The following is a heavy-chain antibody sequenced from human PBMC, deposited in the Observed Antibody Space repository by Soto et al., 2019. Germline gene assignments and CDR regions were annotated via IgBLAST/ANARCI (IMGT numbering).Heavy chain of an antibody. CDR2: ISYDGSNK. CDR3: SKVFLASVSGIYKGGGYDLGYYYYYMDV. J-gene: IGHJ6*03. CDR1: GFAFSSYG. V-gene: IGHV3-30*18. D-gene: IGHD5-12*01. Sequence: GGSLRLSCAASGFAFSSYGMHWVRQAPGKGLEWVAVISYDGSNKNYADSVKGRFTISRDNSKNTLYLQINSLRAEDTAVYFCSKVFLASVSGIYKGGGYDLGYYYYYMDVWGKGTTVTVSS.